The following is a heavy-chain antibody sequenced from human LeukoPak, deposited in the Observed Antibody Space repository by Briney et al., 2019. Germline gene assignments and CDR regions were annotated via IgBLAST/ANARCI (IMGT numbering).Heavy chain of an antibody. V-gene: IGHV3-33*01. J-gene: IGHJ4*02. D-gene: IGHD6-13*01. CDR1: GFTFSSYG. CDR3: ARGRGSWYGVYFDY. CDR2: IWYDGSNK. Sequence: GGSLRLSCAASGFTFSSYGMHWVRQAPGKGLEWVAVIWYDGSNKYYADSAKGRFTISRDNSKNTLYLQMNSLRTEDTAVYYCARGRGSWYGVYFDYWGQGTLVTVSS.